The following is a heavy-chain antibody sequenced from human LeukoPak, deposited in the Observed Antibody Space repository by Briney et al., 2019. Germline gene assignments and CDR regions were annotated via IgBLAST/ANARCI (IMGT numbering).Heavy chain of an antibody. D-gene: IGHD3-22*01. Sequence: GGPLTLSCPASGFTFSNAWMSWVRPAAGKGMEWVGRIKRKTDGGTTDFAAPVKGRFTISRYESKTTLYLQMNSLKTEDTAGDYCTTALYCYDSSGYTAIDYWGRGTLVTVSS. CDR1: GFTFSNAW. CDR2: IKRKTDGGTT. J-gene: IGHJ4*02. CDR3: TTALYCYDSSGYTAIDY. V-gene: IGHV3-15*01.